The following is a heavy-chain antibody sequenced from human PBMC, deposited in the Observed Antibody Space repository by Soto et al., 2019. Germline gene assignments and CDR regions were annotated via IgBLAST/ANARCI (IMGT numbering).Heavy chain of an antibody. CDR1: GDSVSSDSAA. CDR3: ARGPRTGAYYYYYYMDA. Sequence: SQTLSLTCVISGDSVSSDSAAWNWIRQSPSRGLEWLGRTYYRSEWYNDYAVSMKSRIVITPDTSKNQFSLQLNSVTPEDTAVYFCARGPRTGAYYYYYYMDAWGKGTTVTVSS. CDR2: TYYRSEWYN. D-gene: IGHD1-26*01. V-gene: IGHV6-1*01. J-gene: IGHJ6*03.